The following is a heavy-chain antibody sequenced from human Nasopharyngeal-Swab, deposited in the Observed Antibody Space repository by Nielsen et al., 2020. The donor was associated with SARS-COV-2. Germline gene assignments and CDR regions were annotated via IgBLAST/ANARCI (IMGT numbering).Heavy chain of an antibody. Sequence: GESLKISCAASGFTFSSYAMHWVRQAPGKGLEWMTLISYDGSNKYYADSVKGRFTISRDNSQNTLYLQMNSLRAEDTAVYYCARAGGGYSYADYWGQGTLVTVSS. J-gene: IGHJ4*02. D-gene: IGHD5-18*01. CDR1: GFTFSSYA. CDR3: ARAGGGYSYADY. CDR2: ISYDGSNK. V-gene: IGHV3-30*04.